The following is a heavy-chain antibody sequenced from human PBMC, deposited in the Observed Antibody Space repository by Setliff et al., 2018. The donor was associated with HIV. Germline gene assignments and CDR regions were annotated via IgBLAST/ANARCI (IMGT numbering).Heavy chain of an antibody. CDR2: IYTSGST. J-gene: IGHJ4*02. CDR3: ARVRATVTSYYCDY. CDR1: GGSISSGSYY. Sequence: PSETLSLTCTVSGGSISSGSYYWSWIRQPAGKGLEWIGHIYTSGSTNYNPSLKSRVTISVDTSKNQFSLKLSSVTAADTAVYYCARVRATVTSYYCDYWGQGTLVTVSS. D-gene: IGHD4-17*01. V-gene: IGHV4-61*09.